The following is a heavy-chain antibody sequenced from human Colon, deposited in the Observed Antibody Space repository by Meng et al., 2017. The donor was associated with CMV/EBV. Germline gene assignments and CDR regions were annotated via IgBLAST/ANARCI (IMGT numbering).Heavy chain of an antibody. J-gene: IGHJ4*02. CDR3: ARGQFLHYFDD. D-gene: IGHD2/OR15-2a*01. V-gene: IGHV3-23*01. CDR2: ISSRGDKR. CDR1: GVTFSDSV. Sequence: GESLKISCVVSGVTFSDSVMSWVRQAPGKGLGWVAAISSRGDKRDYADSVKGRFTISRDNFRNTVILQMSSMKVEDTAVYYCARGQFLHYFDDWGRGTLVTVSS.